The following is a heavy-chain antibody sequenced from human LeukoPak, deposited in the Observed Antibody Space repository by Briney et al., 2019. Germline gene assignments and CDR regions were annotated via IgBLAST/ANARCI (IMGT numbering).Heavy chain of an antibody. V-gene: IGHV3-23*01. CDR2: ISGSGGST. Sequence: GGSLRLSCAASGFTFSSYAMSWVRQAPGKGLEWVSAISGSGGSTYYADSVKGRFTISRDSSKNTLFLQMNSLRAEDTAVYYCARSHGSGSYYTPGYWGQGALVTVSS. CDR1: GFTFSSYA. D-gene: IGHD3-10*01. CDR3: ARSHGSGSYYTPGY. J-gene: IGHJ4*02.